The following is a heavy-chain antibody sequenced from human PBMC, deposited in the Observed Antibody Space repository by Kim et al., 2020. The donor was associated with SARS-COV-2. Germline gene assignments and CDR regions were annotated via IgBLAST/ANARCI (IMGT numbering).Heavy chain of an antibody. D-gene: IGHD5-18*01. V-gene: IGHV4-59*01. CDR2: IYYSGST. Sequence: SETLSLTCTVSGGSISSYYWSWIRQPPGKGLEWIGYIYYSGSTNYNPSLKSRVTISVDTSKNQFSLKLSSVTAADTAVYYCARWIQGYGRYYGMDVWGQGTTVTVSS. CDR3: ARWIQGYGRYYGMDV. J-gene: IGHJ6*02. CDR1: GGSISSYY.